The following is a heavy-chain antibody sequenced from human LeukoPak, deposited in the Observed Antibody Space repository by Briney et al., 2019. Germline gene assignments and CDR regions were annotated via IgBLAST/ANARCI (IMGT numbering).Heavy chain of an antibody. CDR1: GGSFSGYY. D-gene: IGHD6-13*01. CDR3: ARPYSSSSL. V-gene: IGHV4-34*01. J-gene: IGHJ4*02. CDR2: INHSGST. Sequence: SETLSLTCAVYGGSFSGYYWSWIRQPPGKGLEWIGEINHSGSTNYNPSLKSRATISVDTSKNQFSLKLSSVTAADTAVYYCARPYSSSSLWGQGTLVTVSS.